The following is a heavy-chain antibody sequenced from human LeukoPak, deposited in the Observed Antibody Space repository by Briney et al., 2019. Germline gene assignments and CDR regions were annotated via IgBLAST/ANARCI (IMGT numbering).Heavy chain of an antibody. J-gene: IGHJ4*02. Sequence: GGSLRLSCAASGFTFSSYAMHWVRQAPGKGLEYVSAISSNGGSTYYANSVKGRFTISRDNSKNTLYLQMGSLRAEDMAVYYCARDGKIAAADLYYFDYWGQGTLVTVSS. V-gene: IGHV3-64*01. D-gene: IGHD6-13*01. CDR1: GFTFSSYA. CDR3: ARDGKIAAADLYYFDY. CDR2: ISSNGGST.